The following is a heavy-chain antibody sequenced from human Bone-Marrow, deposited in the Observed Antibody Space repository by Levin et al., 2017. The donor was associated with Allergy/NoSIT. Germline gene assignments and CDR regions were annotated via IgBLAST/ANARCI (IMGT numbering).Heavy chain of an antibody. CDR2: ISGSGDRT. V-gene: IGHV3-23*01. D-gene: IGHD3-10*01. J-gene: IGHJ4*02. CDR3: AKDRDFYGSESLGN. Sequence: LSLTCAASGFTFSNYAMSWVRPAPGKGLEWVSGISGSGDRTYDGDSVKGRFTISRDNSKNTLYLQMNSLRAEDTAVYYCAKDRDFYGSESLGNWGQGTLVTVSS. CDR1: GFTFSNYA.